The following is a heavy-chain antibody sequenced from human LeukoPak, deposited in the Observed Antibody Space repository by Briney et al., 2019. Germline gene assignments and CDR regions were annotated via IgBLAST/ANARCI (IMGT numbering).Heavy chain of an antibody. CDR1: GGSISRSNW. D-gene: IGHD2-2*01. Sequence: PSETLSLTCAASGGSISRSNWGSWVRPPPGKGLEWIGEIYHSGSTNYNPSLKSRVTISVDKSKNQFSLKLSSVTAADTAVYYCASDVYCSSTSCHDYWGQGTLVTVSS. CDR3: ASDVYCSSTSCHDY. V-gene: IGHV4-4*02. J-gene: IGHJ4*02. CDR2: IYHSGST.